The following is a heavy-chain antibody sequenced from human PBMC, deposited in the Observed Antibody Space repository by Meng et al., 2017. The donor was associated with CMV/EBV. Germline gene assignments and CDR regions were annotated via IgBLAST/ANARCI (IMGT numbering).Heavy chain of an antibody. V-gene: IGHV4-39*01. CDR2: MYYSGST. J-gene: IGHJ4*02. Sequence: SISISGYYWGWIRQPPGKGLEWIGSMYYSGSTYYNPSLKSRVTIFVEASKNQFSLKLSSVTAADTAAYYCARHVVSSGTSKGLFDYWGQGTLVTVSS. D-gene: IGHD3-3*01. CDR3: ARHVVSSGTSKGLFDY. CDR1: SISISGYY.